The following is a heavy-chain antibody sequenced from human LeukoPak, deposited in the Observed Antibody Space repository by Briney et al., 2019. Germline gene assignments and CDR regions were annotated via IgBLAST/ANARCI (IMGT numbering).Heavy chain of an antibody. Sequence: GGSLRLSCAASGFTFSSYAMSWVRQAPGKGLEWVSAISGSGGSTYYADSVKGRFTISRDNSKNTLYLQTNSLRAEDTAVYYCAKGGVPYYYYGMDVWGQGTTVTVSS. CDR1: GFTFSSYA. J-gene: IGHJ6*02. D-gene: IGHD6-25*01. CDR3: AKGGVPYYYYGMDV. CDR2: ISGSGGST. V-gene: IGHV3-23*01.